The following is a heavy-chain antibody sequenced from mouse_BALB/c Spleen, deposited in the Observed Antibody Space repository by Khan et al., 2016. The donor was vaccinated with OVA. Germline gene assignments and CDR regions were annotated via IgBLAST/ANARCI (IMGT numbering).Heavy chain of an antibody. J-gene: IGHJ3*01. CDR3: ARDGYSPWFAY. V-gene: IGHV14-1*02. D-gene: IGHD2-3*01. Sequence: EVQLQESGAELVRPGALVKLSCKASGFNIKDYYMHWIKQRPEQGLVWIGRIDPENGNTIYDPKFQGRASITSDTSSKTAYLQLSSLTSEDTAVYYCARDGYSPWFAYWGQVTLVTVSA. CDR2: IDPENGNT. CDR1: GFNIKDYY.